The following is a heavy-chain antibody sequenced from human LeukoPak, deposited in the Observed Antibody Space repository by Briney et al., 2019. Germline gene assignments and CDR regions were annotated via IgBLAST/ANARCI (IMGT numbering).Heavy chain of an antibody. J-gene: IGHJ3*02. D-gene: IGHD7-27*01. CDR1: GYTFTSYG. Sequence: WASVKVSCKASGYTFTSYGISWVRQAPGQGLEWMGWISAYNGNTNYAQKLQGRVTMTTDTSTSTAYMELRSLRSDDTAVYYCARDIGLTGVQKYQRTSFDIWGQGTMVTVSS. CDR3: ARDIGLTGVQKYQRTSFDI. CDR2: ISAYNGNT. V-gene: IGHV1-18*01.